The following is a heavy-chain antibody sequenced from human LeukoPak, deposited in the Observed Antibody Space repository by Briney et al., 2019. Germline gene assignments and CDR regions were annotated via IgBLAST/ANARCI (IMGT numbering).Heavy chain of an antibody. J-gene: IGHJ4*02. CDR1: GGSFSGYY. Sequence: SETLSLTCAVYGGSFSGYYWSWIRQPPGKGLEWIGEINHSGSTNYNPSLKSRVTISVDTSKNQFPLKLSSVTAADTAVYYCARGPPGLSDYVWGSYRPFDYWGQGTLVTVSS. D-gene: IGHD3-16*02. CDR2: INHSGST. V-gene: IGHV4-34*01. CDR3: ARGPPGLSDYVWGSYRPFDY.